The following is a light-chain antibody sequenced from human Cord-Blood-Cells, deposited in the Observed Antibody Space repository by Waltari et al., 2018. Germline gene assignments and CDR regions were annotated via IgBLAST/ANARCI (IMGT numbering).Light chain of an antibody. CDR1: SSDVGSYNL. CDR3: CSYGV. J-gene: IGLJ1*01. CDR2: EGS. Sequence: QSALTQPASVSGSPGQSITISCTGTSSDVGSYNLVSWYQQHTGKAPKLMIYEGSKRPSGVSNRFSGSKSGNTASLTISGLQAEDEADYYCCSYGVFGTGTKVTVL. V-gene: IGLV2-23*01.